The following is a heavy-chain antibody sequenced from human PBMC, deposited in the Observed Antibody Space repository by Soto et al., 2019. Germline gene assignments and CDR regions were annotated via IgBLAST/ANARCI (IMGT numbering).Heavy chain of an antibody. D-gene: IGHD3-10*01. V-gene: IGHV1-8*01. CDR3: ARGRYMVRGVINDYYFDY. Sequence: GASVKVSCKASGYTFTSYDINWVRQATGQGLEWMGWMNPNSGNTGYAQKFQGRVTMTRNTSISTAYMELSSLRSEDTAVYYCARGRYMVRGVINDYYFDYWGQGTLVTVSS. J-gene: IGHJ4*02. CDR1: GYTFTSYD. CDR2: MNPNSGNT.